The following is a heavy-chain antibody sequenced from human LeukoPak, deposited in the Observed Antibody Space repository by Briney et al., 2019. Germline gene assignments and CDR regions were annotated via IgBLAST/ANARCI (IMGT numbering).Heavy chain of an antibody. CDR3: ASGVVDYYDSSGYYGWFDP. V-gene: IGHV1-69*05. Sequence: GSSVKVSCKASGGTFSSYAISWVRQAPGQGLEWMGGIIPIFGTANYAQKFQGRVTITTDESTSTAYMELSSLRSEDTAVYYCASGVVDYYDSSGYYGWFDPWGQGTLVTVSS. J-gene: IGHJ5*02. D-gene: IGHD3-22*01. CDR2: IIPIFGTA. CDR1: GGTFSSYA.